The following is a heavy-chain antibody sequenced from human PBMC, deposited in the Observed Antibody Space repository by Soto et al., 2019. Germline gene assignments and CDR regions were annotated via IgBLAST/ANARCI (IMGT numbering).Heavy chain of an antibody. Sequence: EVQLLESGGGLVQPGGSLRLSCAASGFTFSNYAMSWVRQSPGKGLEWVSGLSGSGGRTYYADSVKGRFTISRDNSKNTLYLQMTSLRAEDTAIYFCAGELLSQSYYYYMDVWDKGTTVTVSS. CDR1: GFTFSNYA. CDR3: AGELLSQSYYYYMDV. D-gene: IGHD3-10*01. V-gene: IGHV3-23*01. CDR2: LSGSGGRT. J-gene: IGHJ6*03.